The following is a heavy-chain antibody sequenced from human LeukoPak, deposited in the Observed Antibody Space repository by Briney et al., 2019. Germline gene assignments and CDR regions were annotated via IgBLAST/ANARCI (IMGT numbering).Heavy chain of an antibody. Sequence: GGSLRLSCAASGFTVSSNYMSWVRQAPGKGLEWVSVIYSGGSTYYADSVKGRFTISRDNSKNTLYLQMNSLRAEDTAVYYCARPYDFGFDYYGMDVWGQGTTVTVSS. J-gene: IGHJ6*02. D-gene: IGHD3-3*01. CDR1: GFTVSSNY. CDR2: IYSGGST. CDR3: ARPYDFGFDYYGMDV. V-gene: IGHV3-53*01.